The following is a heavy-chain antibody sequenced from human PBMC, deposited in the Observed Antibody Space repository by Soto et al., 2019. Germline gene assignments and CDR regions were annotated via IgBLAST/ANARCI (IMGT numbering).Heavy chain of an antibody. J-gene: IGHJ5*02. CDR2: IYYSGST. CDR3: ARSTSIAARQGFGP. CDR1: GGSISSYY. V-gene: IGHV4-59*01. D-gene: IGHD6-6*01. Sequence: NPSETLSLTCTVSGGSISSYYWSWIRQPPGKGLEWIGYIYYSGSTNYNPSLKSRVTLSVDTSKNQFSLKLSSVTAADTAVYYCARSTSIAARQGFGPWGQGTLVTVSS.